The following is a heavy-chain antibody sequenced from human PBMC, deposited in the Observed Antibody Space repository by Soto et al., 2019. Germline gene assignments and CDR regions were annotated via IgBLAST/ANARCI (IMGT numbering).Heavy chain of an antibody. CDR2: INSDGSST. CDR3: ARDVRYCSGGSCYFISYYGMDV. D-gene: IGHD2-15*01. CDR1: GFTFSSYW. J-gene: IGHJ6*02. Sequence: GGSLRLSCAASGFTFSSYWMHWVRQAPGKGLVWVSRINSDGSSTSYADSVKGRFTISRDNAKNTLYLQMNSLRAEDTAVYYCARDVRYCSGGSCYFISYYGMDVWGQGTTVTVSS. V-gene: IGHV3-74*01.